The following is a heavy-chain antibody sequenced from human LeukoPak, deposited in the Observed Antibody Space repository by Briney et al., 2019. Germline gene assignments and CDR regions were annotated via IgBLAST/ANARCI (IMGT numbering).Heavy chain of an antibody. D-gene: IGHD2-15*01. V-gene: IGHV4-34*01. CDR1: GGSFSGYY. CDR2: INHSGST. J-gene: IGHJ4*02. Sequence: SETLSLTCAVYGGSFSGYYWSWIRQPPGKGLEWIGEINHSGSTNYNPSLKSRVTISVDTSKNQFSLKLSSVTAADTAVYYCAGPRYCSGGSCYSRAFDYWGQGTLVTVSS. CDR3: AGPRYCSGGSCYSRAFDY.